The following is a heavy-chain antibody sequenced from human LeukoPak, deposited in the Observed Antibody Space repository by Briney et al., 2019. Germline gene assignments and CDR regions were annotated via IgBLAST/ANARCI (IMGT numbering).Heavy chain of an antibody. CDR2: MSPNSGNT. D-gene: IGHD6-13*01. CDR3: ARVSSSWTGFGYYYYYMDV. CDR1: GYTFTSYD. J-gene: IGHJ6*03. Sequence: ASVKVSCKASGYTFTSYDINWVRQATGQGLEWMGWMSPNSGNTGYAQKFQGRVTITRNTSISTAYMELSSLRSEDTAVYYCARVSSSWTGFGYYYYYMDVWGKGTTVTVSS. V-gene: IGHV1-8*03.